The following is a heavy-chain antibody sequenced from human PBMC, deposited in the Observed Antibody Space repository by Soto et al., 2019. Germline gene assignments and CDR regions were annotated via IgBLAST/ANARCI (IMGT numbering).Heavy chain of an antibody. J-gene: IGHJ4*02. CDR1: GFTFSNFY. V-gene: IGHV3-11*05. CDR2: IRPSSTYI. CDR3: TRDPRSADY. Sequence: QVQLVESGGGLVKPGGSQRLSCAASGFTFSNFYMTWIRQAPGKGLECISYIRPSSTYINYADSVKGRFTISRDDAKNSLYLQMNSLRAEDTAVYYCTRDPRSADYWGQGTLVTVSS.